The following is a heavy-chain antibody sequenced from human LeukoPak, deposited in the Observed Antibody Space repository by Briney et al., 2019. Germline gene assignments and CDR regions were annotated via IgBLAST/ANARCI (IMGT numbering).Heavy chain of an antibody. Sequence: GGSLRLSCAASGFTFSSYSMNWVRQAPGKGLEWVSSISSSSSYIYYADSVKGRFTISRDSAKNSLYLQMNSLRAEDTAVYYCAREGGSGSYYSWFDPWGQGTLVTVSS. CDR3: AREGGSGSYYSWFDP. J-gene: IGHJ5*02. V-gene: IGHV3-21*01. D-gene: IGHD3-10*01. CDR1: GFTFSSYS. CDR2: ISSSSSYI.